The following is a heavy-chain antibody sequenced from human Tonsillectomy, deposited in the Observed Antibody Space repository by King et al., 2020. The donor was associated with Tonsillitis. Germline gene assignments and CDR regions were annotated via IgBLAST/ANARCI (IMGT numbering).Heavy chain of an antibody. D-gene: IGHD3-22*01. V-gene: IGHV3-21*01. CDR3: AKDKGADYYDSGRGAYDM. CDR1: GFTFSNYD. CDR2: LMSSSRYM. Sequence: VQLVESGGGLVKPGGSLRLSCAMSGFTFSNYDMNWVRQVPGKGLEWVSSLMSSSRYMDYADGWKGRFTISRENAKNSLYLQMNSLRDEDTAVYYCAKDKGADYYDSGRGAYDMWGQGTMVIVSS. J-gene: IGHJ3*02.